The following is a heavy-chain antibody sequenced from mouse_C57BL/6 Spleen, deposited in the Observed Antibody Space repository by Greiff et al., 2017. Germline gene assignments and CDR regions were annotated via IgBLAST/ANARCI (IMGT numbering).Heavy chain of an antibody. CDR3: ARGIDSSGGDY. Sequence: QVQLQQPGAELVKPGASVKMSCKASGYTFTSYWITWVKQRPGQGLEWIGDIYPGSGSTNYNEKFKSKATLTVDTSSSTAYMQLSSLRSEDSAVYYCARGIDSSGGDYWGQGTTLTVSS. CDR2: IYPGSGST. CDR1: GYTFTSYW. J-gene: IGHJ2*01. D-gene: IGHD3-2*02. V-gene: IGHV1-55*01.